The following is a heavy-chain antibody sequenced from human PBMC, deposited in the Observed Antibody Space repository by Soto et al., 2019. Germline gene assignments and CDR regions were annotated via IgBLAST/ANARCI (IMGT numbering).Heavy chain of an antibody. CDR3: VSALRRGYSVY. CDR2: MNPNTGVA. V-gene: IGHV1-8*01. CDR1: GYTFTGYD. J-gene: IGHJ4*02. D-gene: IGHD2-2*03. Sequence: QVQLVQSGAEVKKPGASVKVSCKAPGYTFTGYDVNWVRQATGLGLEWVGWMNPNTGVAGFAQKFQGRVTLTGNTSITTAYMELSSLRAEDTAVYYWVSALRRGYSVYWGQGTLVTVSS.